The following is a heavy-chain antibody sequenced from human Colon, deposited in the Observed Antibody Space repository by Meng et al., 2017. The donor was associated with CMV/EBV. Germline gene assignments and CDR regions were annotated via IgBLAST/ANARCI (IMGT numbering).Heavy chain of an antibody. J-gene: IGHJ5*02. CDR3: ARDRRHGGIADYSNYEEGWFDP. V-gene: IGHV1-18*01. CDR1: GYTFTTFG. CDR2: ISPYSGHT. Sequence: ASVKVSCKASGYTFTTFGISWVRQAPGQGPEWMGWISPYSGHTNSAPKFQGRVTLTTDTSTSTAYMDLRSLRSDDTAIYYCARDRRHGGIADYSNYEEGWFDPWGQGTLVTVSS. D-gene: IGHD4-11*01.